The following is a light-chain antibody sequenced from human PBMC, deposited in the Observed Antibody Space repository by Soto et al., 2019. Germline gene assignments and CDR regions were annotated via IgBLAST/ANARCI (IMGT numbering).Light chain of an antibody. CDR1: QSIKSW. J-gene: IGKJ4*01. CDR3: QQYKSYSRLT. Sequence: DIQMTQFPSTLSASVGDRVTITCRASQSIKSWLAWYQQKPGKAPKLLIHKASNLESGVPSKFSGSRSDTEFTLPITSLQPDDFATYYCQQYKSYSRLTFGGGTKVEIK. CDR2: KAS. V-gene: IGKV1-5*03.